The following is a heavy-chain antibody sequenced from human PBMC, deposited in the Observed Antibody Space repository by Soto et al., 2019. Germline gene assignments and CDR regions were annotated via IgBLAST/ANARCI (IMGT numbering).Heavy chain of an antibody. J-gene: IGHJ4*02. V-gene: IGHV3-7*03. D-gene: IGHD6-19*01. CDR1: GFTFSSYW. Sequence: EVQLVESGGGLVQPGGSLRLSCAASGFTFSSYWMSWVRQAPGKGLEWVANIKQDGSEKYYVDSVKGRFTISRDNAKNSLYLQMNSLRAEDTAVYYCGQWLENSYFDYWGQGTLVTVSS. CDR3: GQWLENSYFDY. CDR2: IKQDGSEK.